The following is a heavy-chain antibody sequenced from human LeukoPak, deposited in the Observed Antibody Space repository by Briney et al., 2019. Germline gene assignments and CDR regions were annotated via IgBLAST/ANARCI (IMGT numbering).Heavy chain of an antibody. CDR2: IIPIFGTA. J-gene: IGHJ4*02. D-gene: IGHD3-22*01. V-gene: IGHV1-69*13. CDR1: GGTFSSYA. Sequence: ASVKVSCKASGGTFSSYAISWVRQAPGQGLEWMGGIIPIFGTANYAQKFQGRVTITADESTSTAYMELSSLRSEDTAVYYCARSGAYYYDSSGYYHQWGQGTPVTVSS. CDR3: ARSGAYYYDSSGYYHQ.